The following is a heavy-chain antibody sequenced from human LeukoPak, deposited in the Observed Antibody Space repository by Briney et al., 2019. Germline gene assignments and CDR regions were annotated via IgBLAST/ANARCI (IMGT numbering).Heavy chain of an antibody. CDR1: GFTFSSYA. V-gene: IGHV3-23*01. J-gene: IGHJ3*02. D-gene: IGHD3-9*01. CDR3: AKLEYDDILTGFSVSADAFHI. Sequence: GGSLRLSCAASGFTFSSYAMSWVRQAPGKGLEWVSAISGSGGSTYYADSVKGRFTISRDNSKNTLYLQMNSLRAEDTAVYYCAKLEYDDILTGFSVSADAFHIWGQGTMVTVSS. CDR2: ISGSGGST.